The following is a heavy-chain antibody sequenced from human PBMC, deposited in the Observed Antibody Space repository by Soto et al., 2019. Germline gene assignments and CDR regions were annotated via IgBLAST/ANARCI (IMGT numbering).Heavy chain of an antibody. CDR2: LSYDGSNE. V-gene: IGHV3-30-3*01. Sequence: LRLSCAASGFSFSSYALHWVRQAPGKGLEWVALLSYDGSNEYYADSVRGRFTISRDNSKNTLYLQMNSLRAEDTAVYYCARGGGYSFGLAPYYFDYWGQGTLVTVSS. CDR1: GFSFSSYA. J-gene: IGHJ4*02. D-gene: IGHD5-18*01. CDR3: ARGGGYSFGLAPYYFDY.